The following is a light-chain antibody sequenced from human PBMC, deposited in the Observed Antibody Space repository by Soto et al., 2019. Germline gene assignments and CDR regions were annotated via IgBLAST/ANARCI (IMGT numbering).Light chain of an antibody. CDR1: QSITSS. CDR3: QQTYILPLT. V-gene: IGKV1-39*01. Sequence: DLQMTQSPFSLSASMGDRVAITCRASQSITSSLSWYQQKPGTAPKLLIYGASTLHGGVPSRFSCSGSGTDFTLTISSLQPEDFAIYYCQQTYILPLTCGGGTKV. J-gene: IGKJ4*01. CDR2: GAS.